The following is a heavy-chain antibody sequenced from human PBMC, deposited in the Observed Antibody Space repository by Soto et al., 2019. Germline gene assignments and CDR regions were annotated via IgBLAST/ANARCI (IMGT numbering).Heavy chain of an antibody. D-gene: IGHD3-3*01. J-gene: IGHJ5*02. CDR1: GGSISSRNYY. Sequence: GHGLVKPLETLSLICTVSGGSISSRNYYWGWIRQPPGKGLEWIGSIYYNGFTYYNPSLKSRVTISVDTSKNQFSLRLNSVTAADPAVYYCARQADFWSGGGGFDPWGQGTLVTVSS. V-gene: IGHV4-39*01. CDR2: IYYNGFT. CDR3: ARQADFWSGGGGFDP.